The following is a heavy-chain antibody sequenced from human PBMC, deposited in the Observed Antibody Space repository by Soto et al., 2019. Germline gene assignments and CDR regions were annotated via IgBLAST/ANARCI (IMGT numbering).Heavy chain of an antibody. V-gene: IGHV1-2*02. Sequence: ASVKVSCKASGYTFTSYYMHWVRQAPGQGLEWMGRINPNGGVINYAQNFRGRVTMTRDTSISTAYMELSRQRSDDTAVYFCARGIASTRKNFYYYMDVWGKGTTVTVSS. D-gene: IGHD2-2*01. CDR3: ARGIASTRKNFYYYMDV. J-gene: IGHJ6*03. CDR1: GYTFTSYY. CDR2: INPNGGVI.